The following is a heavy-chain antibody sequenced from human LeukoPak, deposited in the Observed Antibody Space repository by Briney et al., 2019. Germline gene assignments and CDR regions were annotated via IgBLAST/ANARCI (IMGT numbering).Heavy chain of an antibody. V-gene: IGHV4-30-2*01. CDR2: IYHSGST. Sequence: SQTLSLTCAVSGGSISSGGYSWSWIRQPPGKGLEWIGYIYHSGSTYYNPSLKSRATISVDRSKNQFSLKLSSVTAADTAVYYCARGAQWFGELFDYWGQGTLVTVSP. D-gene: IGHD3-10*01. CDR1: GGSISSGGYS. J-gene: IGHJ4*02. CDR3: ARGAQWFGELFDY.